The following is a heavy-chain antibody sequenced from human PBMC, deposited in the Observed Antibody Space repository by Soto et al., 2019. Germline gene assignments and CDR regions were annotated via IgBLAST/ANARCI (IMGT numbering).Heavy chain of an antibody. CDR3: ARDVNGGFCGA. D-gene: IGHD2-21*01. V-gene: IGHV3-21*01. J-gene: IGHJ5*02. CDR1: GFTFSSYS. CDR2: ISSRNNDM. Sequence: EVQLVESGGGLVKPVGSLRLSCAASGFTFSSYSMNWVRQAPGKGLEWVSTISSRNNDMYYVDSVKGRFTISRDNARNSVYLQMTSLRADDTAVYYCARDVNGGFCGAWGQGTVVTVSS.